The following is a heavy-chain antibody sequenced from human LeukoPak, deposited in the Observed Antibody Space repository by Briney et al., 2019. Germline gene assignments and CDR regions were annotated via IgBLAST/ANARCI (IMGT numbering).Heavy chain of an antibody. CDR1: GYTFTSYG. CDR2: ISAYNGNT. D-gene: IGHD1-26*01. V-gene: IGHV1-18*01. J-gene: IGHJ6*04. Sequence: GASVKVSCKASGYTFTSYGISWVRQAPGQGLEWMGWISAYNGNTNYAQKLQGRVTMTTDTSTSTAYMELRSLRSDDTAVYYCATYGRSGSYRLGMADVWGKGTTVTVSS. CDR3: ATYGRSGSYRLGMADV.